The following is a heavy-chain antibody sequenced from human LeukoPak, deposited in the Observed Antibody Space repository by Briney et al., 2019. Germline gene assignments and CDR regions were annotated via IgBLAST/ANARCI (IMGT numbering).Heavy chain of an antibody. Sequence: KSSETLSLTCTVSGGSISSSSYYWGWIRQPPGKGLEWIRSIYYSGSTYYNPSLKSRVTISVDTSKNQFSLKLSSVTAADTAVYYCARLYSSGWPHYYYYGMDVWGQGTTVTVSS. J-gene: IGHJ6*02. CDR3: ARLYSSGWPHYYYYGMDV. CDR1: GGSISSSSYY. V-gene: IGHV4-39*01. D-gene: IGHD6-19*01. CDR2: IYYSGST.